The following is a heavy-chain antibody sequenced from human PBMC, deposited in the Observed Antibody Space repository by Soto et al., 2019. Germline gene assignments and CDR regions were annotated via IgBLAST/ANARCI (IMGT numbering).Heavy chain of an antibody. CDR3: ARPRSTTIFGVVGYEMEV. D-gene: IGHD3-3*01. J-gene: IGHJ6*02. CDR1: GNSFTSYW. V-gene: IGHV5-10-1*01. Sequence: HXESLKVSWKCSGNSFTSYWINLVLQMPGKGLEWMGRIDPSDSYTKYSPSFEGHVTISADKSIRTAYLQWSSLKASDTAMYYCARPRSTTIFGVVGYEMEVWGQGTSVNV. CDR2: IDPSDSYT.